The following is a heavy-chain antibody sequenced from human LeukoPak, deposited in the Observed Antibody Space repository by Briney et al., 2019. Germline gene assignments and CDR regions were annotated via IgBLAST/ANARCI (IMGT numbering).Heavy chain of an antibody. D-gene: IGHD6-13*01. CDR2: IHHSGST. V-gene: IGHV4-34*01. Sequence: SETLSLTCAVYGGSFSGYYWSWIRQPPGKGLEWIGEIHHSGSTNYNPSLKSRVTISVDTSKNQFSLKLSSVTAADTAVYYCARGGVGYSSSWYARFDPWGQGTLVTVSS. CDR1: GGSFSGYY. CDR3: ARGGVGYSSSWYARFDP. J-gene: IGHJ5*02.